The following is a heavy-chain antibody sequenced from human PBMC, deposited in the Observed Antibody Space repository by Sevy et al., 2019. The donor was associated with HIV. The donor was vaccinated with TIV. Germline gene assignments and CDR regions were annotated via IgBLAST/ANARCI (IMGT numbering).Heavy chain of an antibody. D-gene: IGHD6-19*01. J-gene: IGHJ3*02. CDR2: ISGSGGST. CDR1: GFTFSSYA. CDR3: ANIAHGLGLGHHDAFDI. Sequence: GGSLRLSCAASGFTFSSYAMSWVRQAPGKGLEWVSAISGSGGSTYYADSVKGRFTISRDNSKNTLYLQMNSLRAEDTAVYYCANIAHGLGLGHHDAFDIWGQGTMVTVSS. V-gene: IGHV3-23*01.